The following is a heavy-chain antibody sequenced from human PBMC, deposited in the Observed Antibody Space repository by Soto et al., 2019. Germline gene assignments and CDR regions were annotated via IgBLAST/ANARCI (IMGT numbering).Heavy chain of an antibody. CDR1: GGCIGRYY. D-gene: IGHD2-15*01. Sequence: NPSDTLSLTCTVSGGCIGRYYWSWFRQPPGKGLEWIAYINYSGSTNYNPSLKSRVTISLDVSNNKFSLQLNSVTAADTAVYYCARDRYCSDGTCYPFVLDYWGQGILVTVSS. J-gene: IGHJ4*02. CDR2: INYSGST. CDR3: ARDRYCSDGTCYPFVLDY. V-gene: IGHV4-59*01.